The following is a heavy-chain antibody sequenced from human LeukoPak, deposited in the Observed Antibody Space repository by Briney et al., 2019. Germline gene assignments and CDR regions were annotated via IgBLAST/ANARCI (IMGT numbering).Heavy chain of an antibody. CDR3: AKDIGGYEGDYFDY. D-gene: IGHD5-12*01. Sequence: GGSLRLSCAASGFTFSSYAMSWVRQAPGKGREGVSAISGRGGSTYYADSVKGRFTISRDNSKNTLYLQMNSLRAEDTAVYYCAKDIGGYEGDYFDYWGQGTLVTVSS. CDR1: GFTFSSYA. V-gene: IGHV3-23*01. J-gene: IGHJ4*02. CDR2: ISGRGGST.